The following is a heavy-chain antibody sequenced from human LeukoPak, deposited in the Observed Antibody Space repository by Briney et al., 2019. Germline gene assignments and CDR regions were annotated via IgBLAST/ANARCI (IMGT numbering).Heavy chain of an antibody. J-gene: IGHJ5*02. CDR3: AKTGGARYCSSTSCYWFDP. CDR2: INHSGST. Sequence: SETLSLTCTVSGGSISSSSYYWGWIRQPPGKGLEWIGEINHSGSTNYNPSLKSRVTISVDTSKNQFSLKLSSVTAADTAVYYCAKTGGARYCSSTSCYWFDPWGQGTLVTVSS. D-gene: IGHD2-2*01. V-gene: IGHV4-39*07. CDR1: GGSISSSSYY.